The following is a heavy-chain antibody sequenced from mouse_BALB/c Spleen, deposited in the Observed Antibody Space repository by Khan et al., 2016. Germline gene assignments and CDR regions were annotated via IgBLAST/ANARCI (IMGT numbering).Heavy chain of an antibody. CDR1: GFSLTGFS. V-gene: IGHV2-6-7*01. J-gene: IGHJ3*01. CDR3: ASYYDYDGGFAY. D-gene: IGHD2-4*01. Sequence: VQLQESGPGLVAPSQSLSITCTVSGFSLTGFSVNWVRQPPGKALEWLGMIWGDGSTDYNSALKSRLSFSKDDSKSQVFLKMNSLQTDGTARYFCASYYDYDGGFAYWGQGTLVTVSA. CDR2: IWGDGST.